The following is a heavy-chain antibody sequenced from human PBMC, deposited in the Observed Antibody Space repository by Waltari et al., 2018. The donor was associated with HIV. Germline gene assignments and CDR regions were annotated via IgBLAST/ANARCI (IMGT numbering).Heavy chain of an antibody. CDR3: AKDRQQYSYFGMDV. D-gene: IGHD1-1*01. V-gene: IGHV1-46*01. J-gene: IGHJ6*02. CDR2: VNPSGCAT. CDR1: GYFFSSYY. Sequence: QVHLVQSGAEVKKPGASVKVSCKTSGYFFSSYYIHWVRQAPGQGLDWMGVVNPSGCATNYAQKFQGRVTMTTDTYTSTVYMELTNLRSEDTAVYYCAKDRQQYSYFGMDVWGQGTTVTVSS.